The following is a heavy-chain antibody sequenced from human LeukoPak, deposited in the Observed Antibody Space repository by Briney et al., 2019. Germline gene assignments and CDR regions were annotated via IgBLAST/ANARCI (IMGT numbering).Heavy chain of an antibody. CDR1: GFRFSTHD. CDR2: ISRTSTYL. D-gene: IGHD3-22*01. CDR3: AKDTRKGGYYSDY. Sequence: GGSLRLSCAASGFRFSTHDLNWVRQAPGKGLECVSYISRTSTYLYYADSVKGRFTTSRDNDKNLLYLQMNNLRAEDTAVYFCAKDTRKGGYYSDYWGQGTVVTVSS. J-gene: IGHJ4*02. V-gene: IGHV3-21*01.